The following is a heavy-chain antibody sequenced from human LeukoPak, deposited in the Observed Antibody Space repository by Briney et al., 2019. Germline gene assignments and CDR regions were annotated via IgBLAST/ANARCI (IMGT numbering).Heavy chain of an antibody. V-gene: IGHV3-48*01. CDR2: ISTGSSSI. CDR1: GFTFSSYA. Sequence: GGSLRLSCAASGFTFSSYAMNWVRQAPGKGLEWVSHISTGSSSIYYADSVKGRFTISRDNAKNSLYLQMNSLRAEDTAVYYCARSGRGSPLGGHWGQGILVTVSS. D-gene: IGHD2-15*01. J-gene: IGHJ4*02. CDR3: ARSGRGSPLGGH.